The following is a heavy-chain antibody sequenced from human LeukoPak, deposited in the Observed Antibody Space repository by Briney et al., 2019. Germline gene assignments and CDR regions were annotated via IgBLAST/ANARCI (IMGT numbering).Heavy chain of an antibody. Sequence: ASVKVSCKASGYTFTDYYIHLVRQAPGQRLEWMGRMNPNSGGTNYAQKFQGRVTMTRDTSISTAYMEMSRLTSDDTAVFYCARALDYVFDYWGQGTLVTVFS. D-gene: IGHD4-17*01. CDR2: MNPNSGGT. J-gene: IGHJ4*02. CDR1: GYTFTDYY. CDR3: ARALDYVFDY. V-gene: IGHV1-2*06.